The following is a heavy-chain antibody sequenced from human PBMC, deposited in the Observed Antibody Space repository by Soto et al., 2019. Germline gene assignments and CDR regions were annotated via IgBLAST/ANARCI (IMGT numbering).Heavy chain of an antibody. CDR3: ARGGGYSYGYYYGMDV. D-gene: IGHD5-18*01. J-gene: IGHJ6*02. CDR1: GGSVSSDIYY. Sequence: SETLSLTCTVSGGSVSSDIYYWSWIRQPPGKGLEWIGYIYYSGRTNYNPSLKGRVTTSLDTSKNQFSLKLSSVTAADTAVYYCARGGGYSYGYYYGMDVWGQGTTVTVSS. V-gene: IGHV4-61*01. CDR2: IYYSGRT.